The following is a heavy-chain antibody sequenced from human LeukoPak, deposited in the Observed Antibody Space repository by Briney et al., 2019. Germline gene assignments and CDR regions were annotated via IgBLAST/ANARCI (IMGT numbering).Heavy chain of an antibody. CDR1: GFTFSDHY. Sequence: PGGSLRLSCAASGFTFSDHYMDWVRQAPGKGLEWVSSINNIATHSYYAASVKGRFSISRDDAKNSVYLQMHSLRAEDTAIYYCARDPTRYLRYGYFGYWGQGAQVTVSS. V-gene: IGHV3-69-1*01. CDR2: INNIATHS. CDR3: ARDPTRYLRYGYFGY. D-gene: IGHD4-17*01. J-gene: IGHJ4*02.